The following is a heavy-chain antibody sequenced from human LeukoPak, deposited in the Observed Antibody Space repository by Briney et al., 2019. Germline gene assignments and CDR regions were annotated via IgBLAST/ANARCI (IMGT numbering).Heavy chain of an antibody. Sequence: GGSLRLSCAASGFTFDDYAMHWVRQAPGKGLEWVSLISWDGGSTYYADSVKGRFTISRDNSKNSLYLQMNSLRAEDTALYYCAKDECSGGSCPADYWGQGTLVTVSS. CDR3: AKDECSGGSCPADY. D-gene: IGHD2-15*01. CDR1: GFTFDDYA. J-gene: IGHJ4*02. V-gene: IGHV3-43D*04. CDR2: ISWDGGST.